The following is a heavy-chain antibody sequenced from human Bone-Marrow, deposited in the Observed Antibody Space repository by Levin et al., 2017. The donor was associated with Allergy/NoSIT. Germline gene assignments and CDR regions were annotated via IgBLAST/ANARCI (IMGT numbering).Heavy chain of an antibody. D-gene: IGHD3-10*01. CDR1: GFTFSSYW. J-gene: IGHJ3*02. CDR3: ARDIGSYAFDI. CDR2: IKQDGSEK. Sequence: GESLKISCAASGFTFSSYWMSWVRQAPGKGLEWVANIKQDGSEKYYVDSVKGRFTISRDNAKNSLYLQMNSLRAEDTAVYYCARDIGSYAFDIWGQGTMVTVSS. V-gene: IGHV3-7*04.